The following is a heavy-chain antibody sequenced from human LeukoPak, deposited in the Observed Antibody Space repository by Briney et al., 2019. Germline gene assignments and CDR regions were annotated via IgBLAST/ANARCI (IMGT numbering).Heavy chain of an antibody. CDR3: ARDIRITMVRGVNPTDAFDI. CDR2: IYYSGST. D-gene: IGHD3-10*01. J-gene: IGHJ3*02. Sequence: KTSETLSLTCTVSGGSISSYYWGWIRQPPGQGLEWIGYIYYSGSTNYNPSLTSGVTISEDTSKNQFSLKLSSLTAADTAVYYCARDIRITMVRGVNPTDAFDIWGQGTMVTVPS. V-gene: IGHV4-59*01. CDR1: GGSISSYY.